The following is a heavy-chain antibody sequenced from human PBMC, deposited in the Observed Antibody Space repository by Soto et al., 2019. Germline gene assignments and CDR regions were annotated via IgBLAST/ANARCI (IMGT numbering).Heavy chain of an antibody. Sequence: PSETLSLTCTVSGGSVSSSTYYWGWIRQPPGKGLEWIGTIYYSGITYYNPSLQSRVTISVDTSKNQFSLRLSFVTAADAAPYFCARQDVRAWGRFDPWGQGTLVTVSS. CDR1: GGSVSSSTYY. D-gene: IGHD7-27*01. V-gene: IGHV4-39*01. CDR2: IYYSGIT. J-gene: IGHJ5*02. CDR3: ARQDVRAWGRFDP.